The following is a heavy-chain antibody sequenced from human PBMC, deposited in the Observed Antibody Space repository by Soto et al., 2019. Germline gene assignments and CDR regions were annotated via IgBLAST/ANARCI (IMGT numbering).Heavy chain of an antibody. CDR2: INAANGNT. Sequence: ASVKVSCKASGYPFSNYVMHWVRLAPGQRLEWMGWINAANGNTQYSQKFQGRVSISTDTSASTAYLELTSLRPEDTAVYYCARLFGVAAVVTDASNIWGQGTLVTVSS. CDR3: ARLFGVAAVVTDASNI. CDR1: GYPFSNYV. V-gene: IGHV1-3*01. D-gene: IGHD3-10*02. J-gene: IGHJ3*02.